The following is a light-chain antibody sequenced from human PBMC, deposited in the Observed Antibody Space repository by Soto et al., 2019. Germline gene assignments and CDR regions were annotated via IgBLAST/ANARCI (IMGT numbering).Light chain of an antibody. Sequence: EILLTQSPATLSLSPGERATLSAGASQSVSSSYLAWYQQKNGQAPRILIYGASSRDTGIPDRFSGRWSGTDFTLPLSRLEPEDFEVYYCQQYGSSPKTFGQGTKVDIK. J-gene: IGKJ1*01. CDR3: QQYGSSPKT. CDR2: GAS. CDR1: QSVSSSY. V-gene: IGKV3-20*01.